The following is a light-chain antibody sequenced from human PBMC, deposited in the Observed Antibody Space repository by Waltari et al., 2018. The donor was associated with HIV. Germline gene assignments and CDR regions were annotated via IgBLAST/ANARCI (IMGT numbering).Light chain of an antibody. J-gene: IGKJ2*01. Sequence: MIKSPDLLPVSQGGGGAVTCRASPSVNTNVAWYQQRPGQAPRLLIYGASTRAAGFPARFSGGGSGTEFTLTISSLQSEDFALYFCHQYNNWPYTFGQGTKLDIK. V-gene: IGKV3-15*01. CDR3: HQYNNWPYT. CDR1: PSVNTN. CDR2: GAS.